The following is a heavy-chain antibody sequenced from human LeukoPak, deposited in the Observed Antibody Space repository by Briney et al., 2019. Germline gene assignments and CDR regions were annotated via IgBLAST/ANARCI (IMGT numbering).Heavy chain of an antibody. CDR3: ARDGGYYDSAIDY. Sequence: SETLSLTCTVSGGSITSSSYYWGWIRQPAGKGPEWIGRIYTSGSTNYNPSLKSRVTISVDTSKNQFSLKLSSVTAADTAVYYCARDGGYYDSAIDYWGQGTLVTVSS. J-gene: IGHJ4*02. V-gene: IGHV4-61*02. D-gene: IGHD3-22*01. CDR2: IYTSGST. CDR1: GGSITSSSYY.